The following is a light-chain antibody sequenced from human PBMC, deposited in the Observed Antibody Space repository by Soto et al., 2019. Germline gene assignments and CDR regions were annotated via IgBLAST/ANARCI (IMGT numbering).Light chain of an antibody. Sequence: QSVLTQPASVSVSPGQSITISCTGTSSDVGGYNYVSWYQSHPGEAPKLIIYDVSNRPSGVSDRFSGSKSGNTASLTISGLQAEDEADYYCSSYTSSISYVFGTGTKVTVL. V-gene: IGLV2-14*03. J-gene: IGLJ1*01. CDR2: DVS. CDR3: SSYTSSISYV. CDR1: SSDVGGYNY.